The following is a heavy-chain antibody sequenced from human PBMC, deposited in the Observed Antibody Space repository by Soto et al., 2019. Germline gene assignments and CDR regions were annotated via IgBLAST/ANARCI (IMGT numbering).Heavy chain of an antibody. V-gene: IGHV1-18*01. CDR2: ISAYNGNT. Sequence: ASVKVSCKASGYTFTSYGISWVRQAPGQGLEWMGWISAYNGNTNYAQKLQGRVTMTTDTSTSTAYMELRSLRSDDTAVYYCARIIPREWTRVYDAFDIWGQGTMVTVSS. CDR3: ARIIPREWTRVYDAFDI. CDR1: GYTFTSYG. J-gene: IGHJ3*02. D-gene: IGHD3-3*01.